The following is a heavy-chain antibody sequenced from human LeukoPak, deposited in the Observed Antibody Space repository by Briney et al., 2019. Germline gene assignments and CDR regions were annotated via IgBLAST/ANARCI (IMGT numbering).Heavy chain of an antibody. V-gene: IGHV1-8*01. CDR1: GYTFTSYD. Sequence: ASVKVSCKASGYTFTSYDINWVRQATGQGLEWMGWMNPNSGNAGYAQKFQGRVTMTRNTSISTAYMELSSLRSEDTAVYYCAREDPRDYGSGTPFDYWGQGTLVTVSS. CDR2: MNPNSGNA. J-gene: IGHJ4*02. D-gene: IGHD3-10*01. CDR3: AREDPRDYGSGTPFDY.